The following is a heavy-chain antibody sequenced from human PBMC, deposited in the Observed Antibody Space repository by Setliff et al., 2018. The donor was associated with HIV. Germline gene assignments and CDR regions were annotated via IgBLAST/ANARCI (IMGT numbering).Heavy chain of an antibody. CDR1: GYSFSNYW. CDR2: IYPGDSDA. D-gene: IGHD3-10*01. CDR3: ARHGVGDTMVIVDY. J-gene: IGHJ4*02. Sequence: PGESLKISCKGSGYSFSNYWIGWVRQMPGKGLEWMGIIYPGDSDARYSPSFQGQVTISVDKSISTAYLQWGSLKASDPAMYYCARHGVGDTMVIVDYRGQGTLVTVS. V-gene: IGHV5-51*01.